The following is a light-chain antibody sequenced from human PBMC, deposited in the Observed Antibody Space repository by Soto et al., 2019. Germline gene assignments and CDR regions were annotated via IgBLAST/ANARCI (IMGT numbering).Light chain of an antibody. V-gene: IGLV2-14*01. CDR2: EVS. Sequence: QSVLTQPASVSGSPGQSITISCTGTSSDVGAYTYVSWYQQHPGRAPKLMIYEVSNRPSGVSNRFSGSKSGNTASLTISGPRGGEGAVYSCSSITPKNTVFFGGGPKLPAL. J-gene: IGLJ7*02. CDR1: SSDVGAYTY. CDR3: SSITPKNTVF.